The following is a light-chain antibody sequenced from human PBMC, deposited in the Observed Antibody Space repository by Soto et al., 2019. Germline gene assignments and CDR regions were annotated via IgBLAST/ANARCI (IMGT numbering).Light chain of an antibody. V-gene: IGKV3-20*01. J-gene: IGKJ4*01. CDR3: QQYASSPLLT. Sequence: EIVLTQSPGTLSLSPGERATLSCRASQSVSSNLAWYQQKPGQAPRLLIYGASTRATGIPDRFSGSGSGTDFTLSISRLEPEDLAVYYCQQYASSPLLTFGGGTTVDIK. CDR1: QSVSSN. CDR2: GAS.